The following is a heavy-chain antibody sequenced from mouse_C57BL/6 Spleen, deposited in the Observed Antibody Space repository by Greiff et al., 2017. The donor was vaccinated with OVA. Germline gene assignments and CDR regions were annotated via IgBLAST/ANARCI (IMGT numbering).Heavy chain of an antibody. Sequence: EVKLMESGPGLVKPSQSLSLTCSVTGYSITSGYYWNWIRQFPGNKLEWMGYISYDGSNNYNPSLKNRISITRDTSKNQFFLKLNSVTTEDTATYYCAIGRNWYFDVWGTGTTVTVSS. J-gene: IGHJ1*03. CDR3: AIGRNWYFDV. V-gene: IGHV3-6*01. CDR2: ISYDGSN. CDR1: GYSITSGYY.